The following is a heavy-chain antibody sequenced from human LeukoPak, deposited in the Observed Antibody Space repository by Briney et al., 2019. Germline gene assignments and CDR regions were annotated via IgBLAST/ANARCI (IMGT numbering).Heavy chain of an antibody. D-gene: IGHD3-16*01. V-gene: IGHV3-23*01. J-gene: IGHJ4*02. CDR2: ISGSGGST. Sequence: GGSLRLSCAASGFTFSSYAMSWVRQAPGKGLEWVSAISGSGGSTYYADSVKGRFTISRDNSQNTLNLQMNRLRAEDTAVYYCGRDSLGGDYWGQGTLVTVSS. CDR1: GFTFSSYA. CDR3: GRDSLGGDY.